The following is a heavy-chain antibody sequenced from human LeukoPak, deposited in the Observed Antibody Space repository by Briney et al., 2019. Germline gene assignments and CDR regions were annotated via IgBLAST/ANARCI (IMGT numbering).Heavy chain of an antibody. V-gene: IGHV3-33*06. Sequence: GGSLRLSCAASGFTFSYYGMHWVRQAPGKGLAWVAIIWYDGSIQYYADSVKGRFTISRDNSKNTLYLQMNSLRAEDTAVYYCAKAGSDWSHVDYWGQGTLVTVPS. CDR3: AKAGSDWSHVDY. CDR1: GFTFSYYG. J-gene: IGHJ4*02. D-gene: IGHD6-19*01. CDR2: IWYDGSIQ.